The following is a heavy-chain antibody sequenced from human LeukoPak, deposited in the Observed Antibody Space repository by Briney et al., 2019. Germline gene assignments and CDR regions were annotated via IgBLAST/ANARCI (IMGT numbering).Heavy chain of an antibody. J-gene: IGHJ5*02. V-gene: IGHV1-2*02. CDR3: ARDPADRLLPGDHWFDP. CDR2: INPNSGGT. Sequence: ASVKVSCKASGYTFTGYYMHWVRQAPGQGLEWMGWINPNSGGTNCAQKFQGRVTMTRDTSISTAYMELSSLRSEDTAVYYCARDPADRLLPGDHWFDPWGQGTLVTVSS. CDR1: GYTFTGYY. D-gene: IGHD2-2*01.